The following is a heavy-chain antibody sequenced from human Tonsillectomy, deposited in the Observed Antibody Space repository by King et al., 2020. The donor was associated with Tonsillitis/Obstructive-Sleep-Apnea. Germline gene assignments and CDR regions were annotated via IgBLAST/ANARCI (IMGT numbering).Heavy chain of an antibody. V-gene: IGHV3-15*07. D-gene: IGHD2-21*01. CDR1: GFTSSNAW. Sequence: LVESGGGLVEPGGSLRLSCAASGFTSSNAWMNWVRQAPGQGLEWVGRIKSKTDGGTTDYAAPVKGRFTISRDDSKNTLYLQMNSLNTEDTAVYYCPKAERHMGGNVVFTLDAFVIWGQGTMLTVP. CDR3: PKAERHMGGNVVFTLDAFVI. J-gene: IGHJ3*02. CDR2: IKSKTDGGTT.